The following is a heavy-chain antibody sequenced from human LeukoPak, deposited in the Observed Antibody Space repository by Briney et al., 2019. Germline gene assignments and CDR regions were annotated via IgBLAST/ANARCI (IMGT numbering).Heavy chain of an antibody. CDR3: ARRGGGYCTSTRCCCMDV. D-gene: IGHD2-2*01. Sequence: GGSLRLSCAASGFTFSSYAMSWVRQAPGKGLEWVSSITSSGAATYYADSVKGRFTISRDNSDNTLYPQMNSLRAEDTAVYYCARRGGGYCTSTRCCCMDVWGKGTTVTVSS. V-gene: IGHV3-23*01. CDR2: ITSSGAAT. CDR1: GFTFSSYA. J-gene: IGHJ6*03.